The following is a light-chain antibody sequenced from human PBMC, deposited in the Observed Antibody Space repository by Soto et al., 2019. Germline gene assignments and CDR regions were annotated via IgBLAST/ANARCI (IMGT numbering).Light chain of an antibody. CDR1: GSNIGNNY. J-gene: IGLJ2*01. CDR3: GTWDSSLSAVV. CDR2: DNN. Sequence: QSVLTQPPSVSAAPRQKVTISCSGSGSNIGNNYVSWYQQLPGTAPKLLIYDNNKRPSGIPDRFSGSKSGTSATLGITGLQTGDEANFYCGTWDSSLSAVVFGGGTKLTVL. V-gene: IGLV1-51*01.